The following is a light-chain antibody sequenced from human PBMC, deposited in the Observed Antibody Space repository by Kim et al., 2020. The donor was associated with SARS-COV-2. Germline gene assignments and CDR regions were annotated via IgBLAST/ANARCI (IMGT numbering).Light chain of an antibody. CDR1: SLRTYY. CDR3: NSRDNNDNVL. Sequence: VAWGQTIRITCQGDSLRTYYTTWSQQKPGQAPIVVFYGKNNRPSGIPDRFSGSSSGNTASLTITATQAGDEADYYCNSRDNNDNVLFGGGTQLTVL. CDR2: GKN. J-gene: IGLJ2*01. V-gene: IGLV3-19*01.